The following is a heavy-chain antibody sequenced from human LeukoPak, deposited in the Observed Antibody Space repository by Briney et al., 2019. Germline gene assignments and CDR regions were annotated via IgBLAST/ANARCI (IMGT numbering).Heavy chain of an antibody. Sequence: GGSLRLSCAASGFTLSSYWMSWVRQAPGKGLEWVANIKQDGSEKYYVDSVKGRFTISRDNAKNSLYLQMNSLRAEDTAVYYCTRGYVGIDYWGQGTLVTVSS. D-gene: IGHD5-12*01. J-gene: IGHJ4*02. V-gene: IGHV3-7*04. CDR2: IKQDGSEK. CDR3: TRGYVGIDY. CDR1: GFTLSSYW.